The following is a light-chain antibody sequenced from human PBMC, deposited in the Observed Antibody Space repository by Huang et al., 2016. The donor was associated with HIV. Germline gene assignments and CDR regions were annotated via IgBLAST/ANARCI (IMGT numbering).Light chain of an antibody. J-gene: IGKJ1*01. CDR2: GAS. CDR3: LQDHNYPRT. CDR1: QGITDD. V-gene: IGKV1-6*01. Sequence: AIQMTQSPSSLSASVGDRVTITCRASQGITDDFAWYQQKPGKAPKLLISGASTLRGGVPSRFSGSGSGTDFTLTISSLQPEDYATYYCLQDHNYPRTFGQGTKVEI.